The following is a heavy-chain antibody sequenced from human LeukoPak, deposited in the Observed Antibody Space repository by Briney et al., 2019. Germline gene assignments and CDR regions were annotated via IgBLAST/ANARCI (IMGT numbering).Heavy chain of an antibody. CDR3: ARDYGILTGYYYMDV. D-gene: IGHD3-9*01. Sequence: ASVKVSCKASGYTFTSYYMHWVRQAPGQGLEWMGIINPSGGSTSYAQKFQGRVTMTRDMSTSTVYMELSSLRSEDTAVYYCARDYGILTGYYYMDVWGKGTTVTVSS. CDR1: GYTFTSYY. V-gene: IGHV1-46*01. CDR2: INPSGGST. J-gene: IGHJ6*03.